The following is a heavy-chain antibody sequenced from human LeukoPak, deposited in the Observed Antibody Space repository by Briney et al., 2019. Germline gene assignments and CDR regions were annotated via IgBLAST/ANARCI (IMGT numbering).Heavy chain of an antibody. CDR3: ARAVGGYHFDY. CDR1: GGSISSGSYY. CDR2: IYTSGST. V-gene: IGHV4-61*02. Sequence: PSQTLSLTCTVSGGSISSGSYYWSWIRQPAGKGLEWIGRIYTSGSTNYNPSLKSRVTISVDTSKHQFSLKLSSVTAVDAAVYYSARAVGGYHFDYWGQGTLVTGS. J-gene: IGHJ4*02. D-gene: IGHD3-16*01.